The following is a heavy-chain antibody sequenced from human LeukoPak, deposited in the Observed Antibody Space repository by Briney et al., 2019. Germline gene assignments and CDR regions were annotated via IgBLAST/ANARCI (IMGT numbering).Heavy chain of an antibody. Sequence: SETLSLTCTVSGGSVSSGSYYWSWIRQPPGKGLEWIGYIYHSGSTNYNPSLKSRVTISVDTSKNQFSLKLSSVTAADTAVYYCAREMDAHPRIVVWGQGTLVTVSS. CDR1: GGSVSSGSYY. CDR2: IYHSGST. J-gene: IGHJ1*01. V-gene: IGHV4-61*01. D-gene: IGHD2-21*01. CDR3: AREMDAHPRIVV.